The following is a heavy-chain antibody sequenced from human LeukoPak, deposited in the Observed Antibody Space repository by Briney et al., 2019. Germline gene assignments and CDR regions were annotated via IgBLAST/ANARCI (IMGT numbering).Heavy chain of an antibody. V-gene: IGHV3-30-3*01. J-gene: IGHJ4*02. CDR2: ISYDGINK. D-gene: IGHD4-17*01. CDR1: GFTFSDYA. CDR3: ARVGARQVLEY. Sequence: GGSLRLSCAASGFTFSDYAMHWVRQAPGKGLEWVAIISYDGINKDYADSVKGRFTISRDNSKSTLYLQMNSLRAEDTAVYYCARVGARQVLEYWGQGTLVTVSS.